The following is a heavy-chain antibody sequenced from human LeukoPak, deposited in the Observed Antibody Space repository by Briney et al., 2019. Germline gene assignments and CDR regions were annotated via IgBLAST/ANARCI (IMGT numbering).Heavy chain of an antibody. D-gene: IGHD3-10*01. J-gene: IGHJ4*02. CDR3: ARGPMVRGIPLGY. Sequence: SETLSLTCTLSGGSISSSSYSWGRIRQPPGKGLEWIGEINHSGSTNYNPSLKSRVTISVDTSKNQFSLKLTSVTAADTAVYYCARGPMVRGIPLGYSGQGTLVTVSS. CDR1: GGSISSSSYS. CDR2: INHSGST. V-gene: IGHV4-39*07.